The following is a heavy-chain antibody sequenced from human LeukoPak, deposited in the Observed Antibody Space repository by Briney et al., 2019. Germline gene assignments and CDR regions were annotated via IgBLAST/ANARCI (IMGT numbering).Heavy chain of an antibody. V-gene: IGHV3-66*01. D-gene: IGHD5-18*01. CDR3: TRVFAYSYGDFDN. J-gene: IGHJ4*02. CDR2: IYSWGAT. CDR1: GFTVRNNY. Sequence: AGGSLRLSCEASGFTVRNNYMTWVRQAPGKGLEWVSVIYSWGATYYADSVKDRFTISRDNSKNTLFLQMNSLRVEDSAVYYCTRVFAYSYGDFDNWGQGTLVAVSS.